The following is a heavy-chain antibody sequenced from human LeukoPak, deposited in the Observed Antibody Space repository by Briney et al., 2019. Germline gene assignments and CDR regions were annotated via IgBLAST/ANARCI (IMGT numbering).Heavy chain of an antibody. CDR3: ASSTTPTYYDRIDY. CDR1: GFTFSSYG. J-gene: IGHJ4*02. V-gene: IGHV3-30*02. CDR2: IRYDGSNK. Sequence: PGGSLRLSCAASGFTFSSYGMHWVRQAPGKGLEWVAFIRYDGSNKYYADSVKGRFTISRDNSKNTLYLQMNSLRAEDTAVYYCASSTTPTYYDRIDYWGQGTLVTVSS. D-gene: IGHD3-22*01.